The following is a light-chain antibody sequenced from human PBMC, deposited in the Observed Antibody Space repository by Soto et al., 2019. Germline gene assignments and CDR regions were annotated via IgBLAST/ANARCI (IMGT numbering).Light chain of an antibody. CDR2: AAS. CDR3: QRYNNWPLT. V-gene: IGKV1-12*01. Sequence: IQMTQSPSSVAASVGDRVTITCRASQGISSWLAWYQQKPGKAPKLLIYAASSLQSGVPSRFRGSGSGTDFTLTISSLQPEDFEVYYCQRYNNWPLTFGGGTKVDIK. J-gene: IGKJ4*01. CDR1: QGISSW.